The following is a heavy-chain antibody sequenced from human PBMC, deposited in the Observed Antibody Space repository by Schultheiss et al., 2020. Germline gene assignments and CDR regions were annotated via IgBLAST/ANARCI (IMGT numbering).Heavy chain of an antibody. CDR2: ISGNGGST. CDR1: GFTFSSYA. J-gene: IGHJ4*02. V-gene: IGHV3-23*01. CDR3: ASLWELPGDVDY. D-gene: IGHD1-26*01. Sequence: GGSLRLSCAASGFTFSSYAMAWVRQAPGRGLEWVSGISGNGGSTFYADSVKGRFTISRDNSKNTLYLQMNSLRAEDTAVYYCASLWELPGDVDYWGQGTLVTVSS.